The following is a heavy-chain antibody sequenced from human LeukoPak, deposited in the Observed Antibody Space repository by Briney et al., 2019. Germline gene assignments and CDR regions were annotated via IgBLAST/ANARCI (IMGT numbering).Heavy chain of an antibody. J-gene: IGHJ6*02. CDR3: AKDHPDYYGSGNTNYWAVGYYYYGMDV. CDR1: GFIFRSYA. D-gene: IGHD3-10*01. CDR2: VRGSGTNA. V-gene: IGHV3-23*01. Sequence: PGGSLRLSCAASGFIFRSYAMSWVRQAPGKGLEWVSSVRGSGTNAIYADSVMGRFTISRDNSKNTLYLQMNSLRAEDTAVYYCAKDHPDYYGSGNTNYWAVGYYYYGMDVWGQGTTVTVSS.